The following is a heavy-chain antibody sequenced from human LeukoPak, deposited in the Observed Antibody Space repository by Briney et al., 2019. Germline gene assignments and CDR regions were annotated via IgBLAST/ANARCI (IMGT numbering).Heavy chain of an antibody. D-gene: IGHD6-6*01. V-gene: IGHV3-33*01. J-gene: IGHJ4*02. CDR3: ARTLVGYSSSSPFDY. CDR2: IWYDGSNK. Sequence: GGSLLHSCAASGFTFSSYVMHWARQAPGKGLEWVAVIWYDGSNKYYADSVKGRFTISRDNSKNTLYLQMNSLRAEDTAVYYCARTLVGYSSSSPFDYWGQGTMLTVSS. CDR1: GFTFSSYV.